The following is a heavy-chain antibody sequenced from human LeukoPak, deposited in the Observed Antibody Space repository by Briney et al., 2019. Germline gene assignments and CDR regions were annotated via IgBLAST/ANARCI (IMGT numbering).Heavy chain of an antibody. CDR2: ISGNGGST. CDR3: ARVKYHDFWSGYSHPDY. Sequence: GGSLRLSCEASGFTFSTNAIHWVRQAPGQGLQYVSAISGNGGSTYYADSVKDRFTISRDNSKNTVYLQMGSLRAEDVAVYYCARVKYHDFWSGYSHPDYWGQGTLVTVSS. J-gene: IGHJ4*02. CDR1: GFTFSTNA. D-gene: IGHD3-3*01. V-gene: IGHV3-64*02.